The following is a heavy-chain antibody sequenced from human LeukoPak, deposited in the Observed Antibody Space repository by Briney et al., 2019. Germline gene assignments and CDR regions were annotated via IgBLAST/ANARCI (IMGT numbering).Heavy chain of an antibody. J-gene: IGHJ4*02. V-gene: IGHV4-59*01. CDR3: ARVLPPFYYDSSGWPTFDY. Sequence: SETLSLTCAVYGGSFSAYYWSWIRQPPGKGLEWIGYIYYSGSTNYNPSLKSRVTISVDTSKNQFSLKLSSVTAADTAVYYCARVLPPFYYDSSGWPTFDYWGQGTLVTVSS. CDR2: IYYSGST. D-gene: IGHD3-22*01. CDR1: GGSFSAYY.